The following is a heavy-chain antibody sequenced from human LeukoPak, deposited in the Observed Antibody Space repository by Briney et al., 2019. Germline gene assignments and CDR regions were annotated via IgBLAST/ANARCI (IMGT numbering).Heavy chain of an antibody. CDR1: GFTFSSYA. J-gene: IGHJ4*02. D-gene: IGHD3-3*01. CDR3: ANHKTYYDFWSGYYTGTFDY. V-gene: IGHV3-30*04. CDR2: ISYDGSNK. Sequence: GGSLRLSCAASGFTFSSYAMHWVRQAPGKGLEWVAVISYDGSNKYYADSVKGRFTISRDNSKNTLYLQMNSLRAEDTAVYYCANHKTYYDFWSGYYTGTFDYWGQGTLVTVSS.